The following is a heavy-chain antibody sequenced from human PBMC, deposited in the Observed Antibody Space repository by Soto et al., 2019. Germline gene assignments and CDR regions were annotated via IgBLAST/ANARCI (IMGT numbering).Heavy chain of an antibody. J-gene: IGHJ5*02. D-gene: IGHD2-15*01. CDR2: INGDGSDT. CDR1: GFDFNNYW. Sequence: GGSLRLSCGASGFDFNNYWMHWVRQDPGKGLVWVSRINGDGSDTKYADSVKGRFTISRDNAKKTVYLQMNSLRAEDTAVYYCARDQTPGDWFDAWGQGTLVTVSS. V-gene: IGHV3-74*03. CDR3: ARDQTPGDWFDA.